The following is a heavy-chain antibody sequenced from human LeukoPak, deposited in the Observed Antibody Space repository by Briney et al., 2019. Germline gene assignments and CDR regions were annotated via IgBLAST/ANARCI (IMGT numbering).Heavy chain of an antibody. CDR2: INPNIGDA. J-gene: IGHJ5*01. CDR1: GYTFTDYF. Sequence: ASVKVSCKASGYTFTDYFIHWVRQAPGRGLEWMGWINPNIGDASYAQKFQDRATMTRDRSINTAYMELSRLTSDDTAVYYCARMALDGGDSIGFDSWGQGTLVTVSS. D-gene: IGHD2-21*02. V-gene: IGHV1-2*02. CDR3: ARMALDGGDSIGFDS.